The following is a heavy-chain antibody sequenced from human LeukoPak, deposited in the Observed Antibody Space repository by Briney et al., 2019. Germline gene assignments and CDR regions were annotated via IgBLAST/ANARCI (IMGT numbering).Heavy chain of an antibody. CDR3: ARGLGQWLVAYYYYGMDV. CDR2: MNPNSSNT. J-gene: IGHJ6*02. CDR1: GYTFTGYY. V-gene: IGHV1-8*02. D-gene: IGHD6-19*01. Sequence: ASVKVSCKASGYTFTGYYMHWVRQATGQGLEWMGWMNPNSSNTGYAQKFQGRVTMTRNTSISTAYMELSSLRSEDTAVYYCARGLGQWLVAYYYYGMDVWGQGTTVTVSS.